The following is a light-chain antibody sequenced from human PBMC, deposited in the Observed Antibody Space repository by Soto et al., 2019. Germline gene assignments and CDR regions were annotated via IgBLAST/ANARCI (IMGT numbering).Light chain of an antibody. CDR2: EVT. CDR1: SNDIGGHNH. CDR3: CSYAGIITWV. V-gene: IGLV2-23*02. Sequence: QSALTQPASVSGSPGQSITISCTGTSNDIGGHNHVSWYQQHPGNSPKLIIYEVTERPSGVSIRFSASKSGTTASLTISGLQAEDEADYYCCSYAGIITWVCVGGTKLTVL. J-gene: IGLJ3*02.